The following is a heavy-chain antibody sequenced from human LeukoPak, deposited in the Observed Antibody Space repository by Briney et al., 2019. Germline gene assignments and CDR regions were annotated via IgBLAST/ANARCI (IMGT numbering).Heavy chain of an antibody. CDR1: GGTFSRYA. CDR2: IIPIFGTA. J-gene: IGHJ4*02. V-gene: IGHV1-69*05. D-gene: IGHD3-10*01. CDR3: ARDTKIDGLGTHFDY. Sequence: SVKVSCKASGGTFSRYAISWVRQAPGQGLEWMGGIIPIFGTANYAQKFQGRVTITTDESTSTAYMELSSLRSEDTAVYYCARDTKIDGLGTHFDYWGQGTLVTVSS.